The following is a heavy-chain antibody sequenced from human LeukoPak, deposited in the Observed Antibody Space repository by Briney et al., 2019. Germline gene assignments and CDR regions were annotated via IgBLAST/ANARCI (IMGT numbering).Heavy chain of an antibody. J-gene: IGHJ4*02. Sequence: SVKVSCKASGGTLSSHGFSWVRQAPGQGLEWMGGIIPIFGSANYAQKFQGRVTITTDESTSTGYMELSSLRSEDTAVYYCARRWPHSSGYYLFDYWGQGTLVTVSS. CDR3: ARRWPHSSGYYLFDY. V-gene: IGHV1-69*05. D-gene: IGHD3-22*01. CDR1: GGTLSSHG. CDR2: IIPIFGSA.